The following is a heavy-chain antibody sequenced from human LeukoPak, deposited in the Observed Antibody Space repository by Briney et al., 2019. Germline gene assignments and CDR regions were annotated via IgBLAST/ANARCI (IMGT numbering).Heavy chain of an antibody. V-gene: IGHV3-66*02. J-gene: IGHJ6*03. CDR3: ASTTADYYGSGSQYYYMDV. CDR1: GSTVSSNY. Sequence: GGSLRLSCAASGSTVSSNYMSWVRQAPGKGLEWVSVIYSGGSTYYADSVKGRFTISRDNSKNTLYLQMNSLRAEDTAVYYCASTTADYYGSGSQYYYMDVWGKGTTVTVSS. CDR2: IYSGGST. D-gene: IGHD3-10*01.